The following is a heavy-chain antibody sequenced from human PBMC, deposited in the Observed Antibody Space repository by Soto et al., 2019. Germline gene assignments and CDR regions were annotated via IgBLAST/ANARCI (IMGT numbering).Heavy chain of an antibody. CDR3: ATGAPGDGWLSDY. D-gene: IGHD2-21*01. CDR1: GFTLDIYA. J-gene: IGHJ4*01. CDR2: IEGGGGT. V-gene: IGHV3-23*01. Sequence: GGSLRLSCVASGFTLDIYAMSWVRQAPGKGLEWVSTIEGGGGTSYADFVRGRFSISRDSSKNKLYLQMNGLRAADPAIYYCATGAPGDGWLSDYWGLGTLVTVYS.